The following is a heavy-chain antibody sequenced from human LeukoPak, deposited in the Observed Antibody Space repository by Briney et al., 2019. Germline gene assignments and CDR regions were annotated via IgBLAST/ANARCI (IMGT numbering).Heavy chain of an antibody. CDR2: IYYSGST. D-gene: IGHD3-22*01. J-gene: IGHJ6*03. CDR3: ARVYYDSSGYYYYYYYMDV. V-gene: IGHV4-59*01. CDR1: GGSISSYY. Sequence: PSETLSLPCTVSGGSISSYYWSWIRQPPGKGLEWIGYIYYSGSTNYNPSLKSRVTISVDTSKNQFSLKLSSVTAADTAVYYCARVYYDSSGYYYYYYYMDVWGKGTTVTVSS.